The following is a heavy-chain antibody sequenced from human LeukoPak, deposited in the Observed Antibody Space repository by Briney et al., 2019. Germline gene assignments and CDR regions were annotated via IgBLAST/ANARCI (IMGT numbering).Heavy chain of an antibody. D-gene: IGHD1-7*01. CDR3: ARVSYLSELLGAFDI. CDR1: GFTFSSYS. Sequence: GGSLRLSCAASGFTFSSYSMNWVRQAPGKGLEWVSSISSSSSYIYYADSVKGRFTISRDNAKNSLYLQVDSLRAEDTAVYYCARVSYLSELLGAFDIWGQGTMVTVSS. V-gene: IGHV3-21*01. J-gene: IGHJ3*02. CDR2: ISSSSSYI.